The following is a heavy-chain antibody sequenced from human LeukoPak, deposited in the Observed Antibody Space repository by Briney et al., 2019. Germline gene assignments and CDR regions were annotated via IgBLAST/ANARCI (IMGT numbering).Heavy chain of an antibody. V-gene: IGHV3-23*01. CDR2: ISGSGRRT. D-gene: IGHD6-13*01. CDR1: GFTFSSYA. J-gene: IGHJ5*02. Sequence: GGSLRLSCAASGFTFSSYAMSWVRQAPGKGLEWVSAISGSGRRTYYADSVKGRFTISRDNSKNTLHLQMNSLRAEDTAVYYCAKDQGAAAGNWFDPWGQGTLVTVSS. CDR3: AKDQGAAAGNWFDP.